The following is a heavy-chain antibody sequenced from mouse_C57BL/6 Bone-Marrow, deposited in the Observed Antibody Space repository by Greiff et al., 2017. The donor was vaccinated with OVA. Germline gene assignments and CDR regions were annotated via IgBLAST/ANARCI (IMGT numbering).Heavy chain of an antibody. CDR1: GFTFSSYG. CDR3: ARPENAY. CDR2: ISSGGSYT. Sequence: EVQLVESGGDLVKPGGSLKLSCAASGFTFSSYGMSWVRQTPDKRLEWVATISSGGSYTYYPDSVQGRFTISRDNAKNTLYLQMSSLESEDTAMYYCARPENAYWGQGTLVTVSA. V-gene: IGHV5-6*01. J-gene: IGHJ3*01.